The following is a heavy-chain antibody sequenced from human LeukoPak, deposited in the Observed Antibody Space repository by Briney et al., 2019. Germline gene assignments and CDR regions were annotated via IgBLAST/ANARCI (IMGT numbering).Heavy chain of an antibody. CDR2: INHSGST. CDR3: ARKKARRGNYYGSGSYYWFDP. D-gene: IGHD3-10*01. CDR1: GASVNTDY. V-gene: IGHV4-34*01. J-gene: IGHJ5*02. Sequence: PSEPLSLTCTVCGASVNTDYWSWLRQPPGKGREWIGEINHSGSTKYNPSLKSRITISVDTSKNQFSLKLSSVTAADTAVYYCARKKARRGNYYGSGSYYWFDPWGQGTLVTVSS.